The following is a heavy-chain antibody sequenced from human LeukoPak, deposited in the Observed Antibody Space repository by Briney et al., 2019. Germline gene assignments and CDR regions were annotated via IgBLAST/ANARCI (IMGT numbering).Heavy chain of an antibody. D-gene: IGHD6-13*01. CDR3: ARGALLAAAGNNWFDP. J-gene: IGHJ5*02. Sequence: ASVKVSCKASGYTFTSYGISWVRQAPGQGLEWMGWISAYNGNTNYAQKLQGRVTMTTDTSTSTAYMELRSLRSDDTAVYYCARGALLAAAGNNWFDPWGQGTLVTVSS. CDR1: GYTFTSYG. V-gene: IGHV1-18*01. CDR2: ISAYNGNT.